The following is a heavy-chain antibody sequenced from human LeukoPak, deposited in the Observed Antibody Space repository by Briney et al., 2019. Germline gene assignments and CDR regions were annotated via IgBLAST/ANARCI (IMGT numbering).Heavy chain of an antibody. CDR3: AKDYYGSGSYYNQFDY. J-gene: IGHJ4*02. D-gene: IGHD3-10*01. Sequence: GGSLRLSCAASGFTFSSYAMSWVRQAPGKGLEWVSAISGSGGSTYYADSVKGRFTISRDNPKNTLYLQMNSLRAEDTAVYYCAKDYYGSGSYYNQFDYWGQGTLVTVSS. CDR2: ISGSGGST. CDR1: GFTFSSYA. V-gene: IGHV3-23*01.